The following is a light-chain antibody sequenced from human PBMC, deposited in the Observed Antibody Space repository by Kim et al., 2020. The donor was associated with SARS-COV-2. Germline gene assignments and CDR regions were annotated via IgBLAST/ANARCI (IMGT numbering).Light chain of an antibody. CDR2: QDS. Sequence: LSPGQTASIACSGDKLGDKYACWYQQKPGQSPVLVIYQDSKRPSGIPERFSGSNSGNTATLTISGTQAMDEADYYCQAWDSSTAVFGTGTKVTVL. J-gene: IGLJ1*01. V-gene: IGLV3-1*01. CDR3: QAWDSSTAV. CDR1: KLGDKY.